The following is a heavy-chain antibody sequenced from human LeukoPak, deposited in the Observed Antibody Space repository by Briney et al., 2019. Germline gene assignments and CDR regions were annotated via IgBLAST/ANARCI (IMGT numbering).Heavy chain of an antibody. CDR2: IYYSGST. J-gene: IGHJ6*02. Sequence: SETLSLTCTVSGGSISSGGYYWSWIRQHPGKGLEWIGYIYYSGSTYYNPSLKSRVTISVDTSKNQFSLKLSSVTAADTAVYYCARDYRGAILVWGQGTTVTVSS. CDR3: ARDYRGAILV. V-gene: IGHV4-31*03. D-gene: IGHD3-10*01. CDR1: GGSISSGGYY.